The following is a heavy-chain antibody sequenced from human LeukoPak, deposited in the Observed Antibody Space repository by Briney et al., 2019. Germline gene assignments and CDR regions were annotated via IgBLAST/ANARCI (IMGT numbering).Heavy chain of an antibody. J-gene: IGHJ4*02. D-gene: IGHD3-3*01. CDR1: GFTFSSYE. CDR3: ARNPVLRFLEWSIPPYYFDY. V-gene: IGHV3-48*03. Sequence: GGSLRLSCAASGFTFSSYEMNWVRQASGKGLEWVSYISSSGSTIYHADSVKGRFTISRDNAKNSLYLQMNSLRAEDTAVYYCARNPVLRFLEWSIPPYYFDYWGQGTLVTVSS. CDR2: ISSSGSTI.